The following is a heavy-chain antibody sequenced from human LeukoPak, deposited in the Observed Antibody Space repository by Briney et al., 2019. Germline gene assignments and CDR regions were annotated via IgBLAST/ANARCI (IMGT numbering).Heavy chain of an antibody. CDR2: IYHSGST. D-gene: IGHD3-22*01. CDR1: GYSISSGYY. CDR3: ARGGYYDSSGYYVGFDP. Sequence: PSETLSLTCTVSGYSISSGYYWGWIRQPPGKGLEWIGSIYHSGSTYYNPSLKSRVTISVDTSKNQFSLKLSSVTAADTAVYYCARGGYYDSSGYYVGFDPWGQGTLVTVSS. V-gene: IGHV4-38-2*02. J-gene: IGHJ5*02.